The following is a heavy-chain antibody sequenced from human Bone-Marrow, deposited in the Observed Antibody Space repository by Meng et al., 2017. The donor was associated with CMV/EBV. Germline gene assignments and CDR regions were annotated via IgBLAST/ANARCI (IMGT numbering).Heavy chain of an antibody. CDR1: GGSITTFY. CDR2: VYYTGST. V-gene: IGHV4-59*01. J-gene: IGHJ5*02. Sequence: SETLSLTCTVSGGSITTFYWNWIRQPPRKGLEWIGNVYYTGSTNYNPSLKSRVTISLDTSKNQLSLKLSSVTAADTAVYYCARDEGPYYYDSSGPGGNWFDPWGQGTLVTVSS. D-gene: IGHD3-22*01. CDR3: ARDEGPYYYDSSGPGGNWFDP.